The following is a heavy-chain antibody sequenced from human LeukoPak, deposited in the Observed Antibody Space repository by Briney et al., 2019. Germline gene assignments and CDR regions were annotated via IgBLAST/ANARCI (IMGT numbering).Heavy chain of an antibody. J-gene: IGHJ6*02. V-gene: IGHV4-39*01. CDR2: IYYSGST. Sequence: PSETLSLTCTVSGGSISSSSYYWGWIRQPPGKGLEWIGSIYYSGSTYYNPSLKSRVTISVDTSKNQFSLKLSSVTAADTAVYYCARHSRPDVDIVATSHYYYYGMDVWGQGTTVTVSS. D-gene: IGHD5-12*01. CDR1: GGSISSSSYY. CDR3: ARHSRPDVDIVATSHYYYYGMDV.